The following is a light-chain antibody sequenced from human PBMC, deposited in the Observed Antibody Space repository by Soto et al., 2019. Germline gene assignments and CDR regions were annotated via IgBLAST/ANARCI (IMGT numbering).Light chain of an antibody. CDR1: QDVSDY. CDR3: QQRRSWPET. CDR2: DAS. Sequence: EIVLTQSPATLSLSPGEGGTLSCRASQDVSDYLAWYQQKTGQATRLLIYDASNRATGIPDRLRGSVYGTDVTLNISRLEPEDGAVYYGQQRRSWPETFGQGTRLEIK. J-gene: IGKJ5*01. V-gene: IGKV3-11*01.